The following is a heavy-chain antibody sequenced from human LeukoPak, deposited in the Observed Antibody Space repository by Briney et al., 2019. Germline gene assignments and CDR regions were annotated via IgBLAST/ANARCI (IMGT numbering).Heavy chain of an antibody. Sequence: SEPLSLTCTVSGGSVSSGSYYWSWIRQPPGKGLEWIGYIYSSVSTKYNTSLKSRVTISVDTSKNQVSLNLSSVTATDTAVYYCARDEWFGYWGQGTLVTVSS. CDR2: IYSSVST. J-gene: IGHJ4*02. V-gene: IGHV4-61*01. CDR1: GGSVSSGSYY. D-gene: IGHD3-10*01. CDR3: ARDEWFGY.